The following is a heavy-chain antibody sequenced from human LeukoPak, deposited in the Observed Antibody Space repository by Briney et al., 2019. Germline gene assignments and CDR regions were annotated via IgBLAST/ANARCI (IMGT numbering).Heavy chain of an antibody. J-gene: IGHJ6*02. D-gene: IGHD6-13*01. V-gene: IGHV7-4-1*02. CDR2: INTNTGNP. CDR1: GYTFTSYA. Sequence: ASVKVSCKASGYTFTSYAMNWVRQAPGQGLEWMGWINTNTGNPTYVQGFTGRFVFSLDTSVSTAYLQISSLKAEDTAVYYCARAAAAISQQTYYYYYGMDVWGQGTTVTVSS. CDR3: ARAAAAISQQTYYYYYGMDV.